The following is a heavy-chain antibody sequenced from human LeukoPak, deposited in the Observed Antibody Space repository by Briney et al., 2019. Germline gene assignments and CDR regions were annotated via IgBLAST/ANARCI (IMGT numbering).Heavy chain of an antibody. Sequence: ASVKVSCKASGYTFTSYGISWVRQAPGQGLEWMGWISAYNGNTNYAQKLQGRVTMTTDTSTSTAYMELSRLRSDDTAVYYCARGMRVLRYFDWLFILDYWGQGTLVTVSS. CDR1: GYTFTSYG. D-gene: IGHD3-9*01. V-gene: IGHV1-18*01. J-gene: IGHJ4*02. CDR3: ARGMRVLRYFDWLFILDY. CDR2: ISAYNGNT.